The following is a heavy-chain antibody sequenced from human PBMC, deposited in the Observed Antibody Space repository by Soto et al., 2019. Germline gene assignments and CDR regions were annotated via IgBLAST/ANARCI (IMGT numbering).Heavy chain of an antibody. CDR1: GFTFSSYA. V-gene: IGHV3-23*01. Sequence: EVQLLASGGGLVQPGGSLRLSCAASGFTFSSYAMSLVRQAPGKGLEWVSAIRGSGGSTYYAYSVKGRFTIFRDNSKSTLYLQMNSLRAEDTAVYYCAKDRLRVGVDAFDIWGQGTMVTVSS. J-gene: IGHJ3*02. D-gene: IGHD2-8*01. CDR3: AKDRLRVGVDAFDI. CDR2: IRGSGGST.